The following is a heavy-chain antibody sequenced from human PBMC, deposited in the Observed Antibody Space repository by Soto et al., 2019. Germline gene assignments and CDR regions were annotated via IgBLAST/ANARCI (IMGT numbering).Heavy chain of an antibody. CDR2: IYYSGST. V-gene: IGHV4-30-4*01. D-gene: IGHD3-3*01. CDR3: VRGRVSSGFQNLDY. CDR1: GASIRSGGYY. J-gene: IGHJ4*02. Sequence: PSETLSLTCSVSGASIRSGGYYWNWIRQPPGKGLEWMAYIYYSGSTYYNPSLNRRITVSLDTPKNQFTLKLSSVTAADTAVYYCVRGRVSSGFQNLDYWGQGTLVTVSS.